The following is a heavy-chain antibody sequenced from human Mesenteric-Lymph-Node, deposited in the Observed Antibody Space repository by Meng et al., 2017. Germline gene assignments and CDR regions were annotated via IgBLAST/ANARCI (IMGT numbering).Heavy chain of an antibody. V-gene: IGHV1-69*05. D-gene: IGHD3-9*01. Sequence: SVKVSCKASGGTFSSYAISWVPQAPGQGLEWMGGIIPIFGTANYAQKFQGRVTITTDESTSTAYMELSSLRSEDTAVYYCARVVSRGRYLDYWGQGTLVTVSS. J-gene: IGHJ4*02. CDR3: ARVVSRGRYLDY. CDR1: GGTFSSYA. CDR2: IIPIFGTA.